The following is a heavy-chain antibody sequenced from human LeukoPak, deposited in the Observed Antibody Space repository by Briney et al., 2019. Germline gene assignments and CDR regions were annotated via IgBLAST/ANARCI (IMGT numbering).Heavy chain of an antibody. J-gene: IGHJ3*02. CDR2: IYHSGST. CDR1: GYSISSGYY. CDR3: ARDLSPPYGGSYKLASRGAFDI. D-gene: IGHD1-26*01. V-gene: IGHV4-38-2*02. Sequence: SETLSLTCTVSGYSISSGYYWGWIRQPPGKGLEWIGSIYHSGSTYYNPSLKSRVTISVDTSKNQFSLKLSSVTAADTAVYYCARDLSPPYGGSYKLASRGAFDIWGQGTMVTVSS.